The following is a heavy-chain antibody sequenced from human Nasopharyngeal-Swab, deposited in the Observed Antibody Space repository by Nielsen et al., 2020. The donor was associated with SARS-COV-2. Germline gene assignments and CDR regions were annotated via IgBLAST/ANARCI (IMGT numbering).Heavy chain of an antibody. Sequence: GESVKISCAASGFTFSSYAMSWVRQAPGKGLEWVSAISGSGGSTYYADSVKGRFTISRDNSKNTLYLQMNSLRAEDTAVYYCAKDRARGGMDVWGQGTTVTVSS. CDR2: ISGSGGST. D-gene: IGHD3-10*01. J-gene: IGHJ6*02. V-gene: IGHV3-23*01. CDR3: AKDRARGGMDV. CDR1: GFTFSSYA.